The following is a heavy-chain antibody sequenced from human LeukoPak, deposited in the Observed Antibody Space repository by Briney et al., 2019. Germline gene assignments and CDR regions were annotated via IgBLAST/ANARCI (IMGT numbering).Heavy chain of an antibody. J-gene: IGHJ4*02. CDR3: AGPKDYGGYSHFSY. D-gene: IGHD4-17*01. V-gene: IGHV3-23*01. Sequence: PGGSLRLSCAASGFTFSRNAMSWVRQAPGKGLEWVSAVSGSGGSTYYADSVKGRFTISRDNSKNTLHLQMNSPRAEDTAVYYCAGPKDYGGYSHFSYWGQGTLVTVSS. CDR2: VSGSGGST. CDR1: GFTFSRNA.